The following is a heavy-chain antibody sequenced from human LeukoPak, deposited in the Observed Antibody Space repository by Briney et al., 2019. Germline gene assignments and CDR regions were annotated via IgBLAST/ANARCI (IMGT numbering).Heavy chain of an antibody. Sequence: ASVKVSCKASGGTFSSYAISWVRQAPGQGLEWMGGIIPIFGTANYAQKFQGRVTITADESTGTAYMELSSLRSEDTAVYYCARGSNVDTAIDYWGQGTLVTVSS. V-gene: IGHV1-69*13. J-gene: IGHJ4*02. CDR1: GGTFSSYA. CDR3: ARGSNVDTAIDY. CDR2: IIPIFGTA. D-gene: IGHD5-18*01.